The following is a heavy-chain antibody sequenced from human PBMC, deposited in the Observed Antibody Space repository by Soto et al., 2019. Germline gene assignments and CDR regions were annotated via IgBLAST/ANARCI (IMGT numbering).Heavy chain of an antibody. CDR3: AKDPLYYDFWSGPGSNNWFDP. V-gene: IGHV3-23*01. CDR2: ISGSGGST. J-gene: IGHJ5*02. D-gene: IGHD3-3*01. CDR1: GFTFSSYA. Sequence: GGSLRLSCAASGFTFSSYAMSWVRQAPGKGLEWVSAISGSGGSTYYADSVKGRFTISRDNSKNTLYLQMNSLRAEDTAVYYCAKDPLYYDFWSGPGSNNWFDPWGQGTLVTVSS.